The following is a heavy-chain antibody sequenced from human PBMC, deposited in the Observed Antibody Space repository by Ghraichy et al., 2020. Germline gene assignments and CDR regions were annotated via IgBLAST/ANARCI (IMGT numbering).Heavy chain of an antibody. Sequence: GGSLRLSCAASGFTFSSYDIHWVRQAPGKGLEWVAFIRYDGSNKYYADSVKGRFTISRDNSKNTLYLQMNSLRAEDTAVYYCAKAPAPTIAVAEGYFDYWGQGTLVTVSS. CDR1: GFTFSSYD. J-gene: IGHJ4*02. CDR2: IRYDGSNK. V-gene: IGHV3-30*02. D-gene: IGHD6-19*01. CDR3: AKAPAPTIAVAEGYFDY.